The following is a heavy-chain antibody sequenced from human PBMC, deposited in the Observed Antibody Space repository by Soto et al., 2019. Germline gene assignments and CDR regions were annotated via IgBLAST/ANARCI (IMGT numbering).Heavy chain of an antibody. Sequence: ASVKVSCKASGGTFSSYAISWVRQAPGQGLEWMGGIIPIFGTANYAQKFQGRVTITADESTSTAYMELSSLRSEDTAVYYCSRSGIAAAGPLYYYYYGMDVWGQGTTVTVSS. CDR2: IIPIFGTA. CDR1: GGTFSSYA. J-gene: IGHJ6*02. V-gene: IGHV1-69*13. CDR3: SRSGIAAAGPLYYYYYGMDV. D-gene: IGHD6-13*01.